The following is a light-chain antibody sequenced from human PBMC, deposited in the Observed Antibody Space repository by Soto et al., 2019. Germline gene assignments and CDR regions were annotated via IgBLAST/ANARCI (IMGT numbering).Light chain of an antibody. CDR3: SSYTSSKTPEV. J-gene: IGLJ1*01. CDR1: SRDVGGSNY. CDR2: EVS. V-gene: IGLV2-14*01. Sequence: QSVLIQPASVSGSPGQSSTISCTGTSRDVGGSNYVSWYQHHPHRAPKLLIYEVSYRPSGVSSRFSGAKSGNSAYLTISGLQAEDDADYYCSSYTSSKTPEVFGVGTKLTVL.